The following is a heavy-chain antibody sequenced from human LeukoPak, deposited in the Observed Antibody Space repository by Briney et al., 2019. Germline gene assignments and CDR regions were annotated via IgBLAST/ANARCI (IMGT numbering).Heavy chain of an antibody. CDR3: AREVVVKVNYGMGV. CDR2: ISSSSSYI. CDR1: GFTFSSYS. J-gene: IGHJ6*02. Sequence: GGSLRLSCAASGFTFSSYSMNWVRQAPGKGLEWVSSISSSSSYIYYADSVKGRFTISRDNAKNSLYLQMNSLRAEDTAVYYCAREVVVKVNYGMGVWGQGTTVTVSS. D-gene: IGHD2-15*01. V-gene: IGHV3-21*01.